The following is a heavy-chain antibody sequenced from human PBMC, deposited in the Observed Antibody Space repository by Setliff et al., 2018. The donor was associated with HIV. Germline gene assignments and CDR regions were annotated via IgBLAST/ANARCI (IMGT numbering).Heavy chain of an antibody. J-gene: IGHJ4*02. CDR3: ARGRYSSGLTDY. D-gene: IGHD6-19*01. CDR2: INPSGGST. V-gene: IGHV1-46*01. Sequence: ASVKVSCKASGYTFTSYYMHWVRQAPEQGLGWMGIINPSGGSTSYAQKFQGRITMTRNTSITTAYMELISLKSEDTAVYYCARGRYSSGLTDYWGQGTLVTVSS. CDR1: GYTFTSYY.